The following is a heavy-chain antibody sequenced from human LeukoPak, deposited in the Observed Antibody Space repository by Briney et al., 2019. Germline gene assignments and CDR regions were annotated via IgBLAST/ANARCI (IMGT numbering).Heavy chain of an antibody. CDR2: IHREGTTT. J-gene: IGHJ4*02. CDR1: GFTFSAYW. CDR3: ARDSDWSLFDY. Sequence: GGSLRLSCAASGFTFSAYWMHWVRHVPGKGLVWVSRIHREGTTTIYADSVKGRFTISRDNGKNTLYLHMNSLRADDTAVYYCARDSDWSLFDYWGQGTLVTVSS. D-gene: IGHD3-9*01. V-gene: IGHV3-74*01.